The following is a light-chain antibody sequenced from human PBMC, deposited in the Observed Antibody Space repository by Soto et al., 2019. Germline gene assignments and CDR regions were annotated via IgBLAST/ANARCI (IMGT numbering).Light chain of an antibody. CDR2: LNSDGSH. V-gene: IGLV4-69*01. J-gene: IGLJ7*01. CDR3: QTWGTGIV. CDR1: SGHSSYA. Sequence: QPVLTQSPCASASLGASVKLTCTLSSGHSSYAIAWHQQQPEKGPRYLMKLNSDGSHSKGDGIPDRFSGSSSGAERYLTISSLQSEDEADYYCQTWGTGIVFGGGTQLTVL.